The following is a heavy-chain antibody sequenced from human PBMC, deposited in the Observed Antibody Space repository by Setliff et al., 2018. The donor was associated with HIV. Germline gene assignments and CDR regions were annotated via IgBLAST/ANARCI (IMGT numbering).Heavy chain of an antibody. CDR1: GYTFTTYY. J-gene: IGHJ3*01. CDR3: ARDRGRGSSYGDDAFDV. Sequence: ASVKVSCKTSGYTFTTYYIHWVRQAPGQGLEWMGWINPNNGGTNYAQKFQGWVTMTRDTSISTAYMQLSRPRSDDTAVYYCARDRGRGSSYGDDAFDVWGQGTLVTVSS. V-gene: IGHV1-2*04. D-gene: IGHD5-18*01. CDR2: INPNNGGT.